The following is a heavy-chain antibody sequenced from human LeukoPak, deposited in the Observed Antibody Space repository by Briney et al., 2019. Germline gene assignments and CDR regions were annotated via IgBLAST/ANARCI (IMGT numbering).Heavy chain of an antibody. CDR2: IYCSGST. CDR1: GGSISSGGYY. J-gene: IGHJ6*02. D-gene: IGHD3-3*01. CDR3: AREVLRDGMDV. Sequence: SETLSLTCTVSGGSISSGGYYWSWIRQHPGQGLEWIGYIYCSGSTYYNPSLKSRVTISVDTSKNQFSLKLSSVTAADTAVYYCAREVLRDGMDVWGQGTTVTVSS. V-gene: IGHV4-31*03.